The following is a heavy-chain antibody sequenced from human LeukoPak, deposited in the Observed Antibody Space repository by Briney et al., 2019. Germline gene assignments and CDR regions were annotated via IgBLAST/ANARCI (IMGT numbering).Heavy chain of an antibody. V-gene: IGHV3-30-3*01. J-gene: IGHJ4*02. Sequence: GGSLRLSCAASGFTFSTYAMSWVRQAPGKGLEWVAVISYDGSNKYYADSVKGRFTISRDNSKNTLYLQMNSLRAEDTAVYYCASPPPTIFGVVITSDYWGQGTLVTVSS. D-gene: IGHD3-3*01. CDR3: ASPPPTIFGVVITSDY. CDR2: ISYDGSNK. CDR1: GFTFSTYA.